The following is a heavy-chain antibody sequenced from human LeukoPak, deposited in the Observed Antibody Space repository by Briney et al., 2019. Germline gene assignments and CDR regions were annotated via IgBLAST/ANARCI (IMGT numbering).Heavy chain of an antibody. CDR1: GFTFSSYW. Sequence: PGGSLRLSCAASGFTFSSYWMHWVRQAPGKGLVWVSRINSDGSSTSYADSVKGRFTISRDNAKNTLYLQMNSLRAEDTAVYYCARGSPFENSFYYYYYGMDVWGQGTTVTVSS. V-gene: IGHV3-74*01. D-gene: IGHD2-21*01. CDR3: ARGSPFENSFYYYYYGMDV. CDR2: INSDGSST. J-gene: IGHJ6*02.